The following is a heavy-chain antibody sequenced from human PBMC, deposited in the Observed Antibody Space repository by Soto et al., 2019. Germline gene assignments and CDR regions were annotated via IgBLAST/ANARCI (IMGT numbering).Heavy chain of an antibody. CDR3: ARQASYWHGGGGWFDP. Sequence: EVQLVESGGGLVQPGGSLRLSCAASGFTFSAYDMHWVRQATGKGLEWVAAIGTQHDTYYPDSVKGRFTISRENAKNSLYLQRNSLGAGDTALYYCARQASYWHGGGGWFDPWGQGTLVTVSS. CDR2: IGTQHDT. CDR1: GFTFSAYD. J-gene: IGHJ5*02. D-gene: IGHD2-8*02. V-gene: IGHV3-13*01.